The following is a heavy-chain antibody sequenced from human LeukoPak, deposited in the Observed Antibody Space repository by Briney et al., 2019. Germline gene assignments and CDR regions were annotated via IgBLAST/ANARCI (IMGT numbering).Heavy chain of an antibody. V-gene: IGHV4-34*01. CDR3: ARGREYCSGGSCYSSYYYYYYYMDV. Sequence: SETLSLTCAVYGGSFSGYYWSWMRQPPGKGLEWIREINHSGCTNYNPSLKSRVTISVDTSKDQFSLKPSSVTAADTAVYYCARGREYCSGGSCYSSYYYYYYYMDVWGKGTTVTVSS. J-gene: IGHJ6*03. D-gene: IGHD2-15*01. CDR1: GGSFSGYY. CDR2: INHSGCT.